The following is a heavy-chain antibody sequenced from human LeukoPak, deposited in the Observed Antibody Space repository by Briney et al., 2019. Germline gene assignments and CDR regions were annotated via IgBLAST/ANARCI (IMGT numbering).Heavy chain of an antibody. CDR1: GYTFTSYG. V-gene: IGHV1-18*01. J-gene: IGHJ6*02. Sequence: ASVKVSCKASGYTFTSYGISWVRQAPGQGLEWMGWISAYNGNTNYAQKFQGRVTMTRNTSISTAYMELSSLRSEDTAVYYCARDARGSAIWLYGMDVWGQGTTVTVSS. CDR2: ISAYNGNT. CDR3: ARDARGSAIWLYGMDV. D-gene: IGHD5-24*01.